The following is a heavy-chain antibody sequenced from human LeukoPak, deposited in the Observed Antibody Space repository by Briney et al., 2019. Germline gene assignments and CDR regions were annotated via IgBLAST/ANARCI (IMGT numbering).Heavy chain of an antibody. J-gene: IGHJ4*02. CDR2: IKQDGSEE. D-gene: IGHD6-19*01. Sequence: GGSLRLSCAASGFTFSSYWMSWVRHIPEKGLEWVAYIKQDGSEEWYVDSVKGRFIISRDNAKNSLYLQMNSLRAEDTAVYLCAKGGWYPDYWGQGTLVTVSS. CDR1: GFTFSSYW. CDR3: AKGGWYPDY. V-gene: IGHV3-7*03.